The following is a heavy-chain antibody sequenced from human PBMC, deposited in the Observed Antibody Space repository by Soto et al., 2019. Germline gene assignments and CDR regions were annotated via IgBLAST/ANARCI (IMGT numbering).Heavy chain of an antibody. CDR2: INAGSGNT. Sequence: QVQLGQSGAEVKKPGASVKVSCTASGYTFTHYAIHWVRHAPGQRLEWMGFINAGSGNTKYSQTFQGRLTFTKDTSASTAYMDLSSLRSEDTAIYYCARGLAADGAWGQGTLVTVSS. CDR3: ARGLAADGA. CDR1: GYTFTHYA. V-gene: IGHV1-3*01. J-gene: IGHJ5*02. D-gene: IGHD6-13*01.